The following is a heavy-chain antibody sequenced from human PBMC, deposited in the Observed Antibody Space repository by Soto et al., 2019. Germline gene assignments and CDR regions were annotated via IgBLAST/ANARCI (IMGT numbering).Heavy chain of an antibody. CDR3: ARVPSP. CDR1: GDSISSGGYS. Sequence: QLQLQDSGSGLVKPSQTLSLTCAVSGDSISSGGYSWSWIRQPPGKGLEWIGYIYPSGRTYYNPSLQSRVTISLDRSKNQFSLKLSSVTAADTAVYYCARVPSPWGQGTLVTVSS. CDR2: IYPSGRT. V-gene: IGHV4-30-2*01. J-gene: IGHJ5*02.